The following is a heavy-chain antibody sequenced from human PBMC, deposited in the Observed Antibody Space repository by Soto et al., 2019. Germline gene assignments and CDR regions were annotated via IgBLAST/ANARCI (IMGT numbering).Heavy chain of an antibody. CDR2: ISPYNGNT. CDR3: ARASDYGDYDFDY. Sequence: QVKLVQSGAEVKKPGASVKVLCKASGYTFTNYGISWVRQAPGQGLEWMGWISPYNGNTNYAQKVQGRVLMPTDTSSRTAYMELRSLRSDDTAVYYCARASDYGDYDFDYWGQGTLITVSS. CDR1: GYTFTNYG. D-gene: IGHD4-17*01. V-gene: IGHV1-18*04. J-gene: IGHJ4*02.